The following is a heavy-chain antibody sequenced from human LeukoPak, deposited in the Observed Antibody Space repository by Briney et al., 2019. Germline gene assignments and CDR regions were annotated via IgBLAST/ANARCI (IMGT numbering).Heavy chain of an antibody. Sequence: KPSETLSLTCTVSGYSISSGYYWGWIRQPPGKGLEWIGSIYHSGSTYYNPSLKSRVTISVDTSKNQFSLKLSSVTAADTAVYYCARENLRGSYYYWGQGTLVTVSS. D-gene: IGHD1-26*01. V-gene: IGHV4-38-2*02. CDR2: IYHSGST. J-gene: IGHJ4*02. CDR3: ARENLRGSYYY. CDR1: GYSISSGYY.